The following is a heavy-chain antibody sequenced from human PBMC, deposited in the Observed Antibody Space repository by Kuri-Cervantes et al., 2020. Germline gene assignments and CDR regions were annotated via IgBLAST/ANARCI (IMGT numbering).Heavy chain of an antibody. V-gene: IGHV4-34*01. Sequence: ESLKISCAVYGGSFSGYYWRWIRQPPGKGLECIGEINHSGSTNYNPSLKSRVTISVDTSKNQFSLKLSSVTAADTAVYYCARWIAAAGTRYYYYYYGMDVWGQGTTVTVSS. CDR3: ARWIAAAGTRYYYYYYGMDV. CDR2: INHSGST. J-gene: IGHJ6*02. CDR1: GGSFSGYY. D-gene: IGHD6-13*01.